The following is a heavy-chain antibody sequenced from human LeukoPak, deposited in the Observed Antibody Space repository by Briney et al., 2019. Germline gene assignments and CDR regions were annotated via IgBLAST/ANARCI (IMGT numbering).Heavy chain of an antibody. Sequence: ASVKVSCKASDYTFTSYGINWVRQAPGQGLEWMGWISASKGNTNYAQKLQGRVTMTTDTSTNTAYLELRSLRSDDTAVYYCARDEQAFCGGDCYPILGYWGQGTPVTVSS. J-gene: IGHJ4*02. CDR2: ISASKGNT. D-gene: IGHD2-21*02. CDR1: DYTFTSYG. V-gene: IGHV1-18*01. CDR3: ARDEQAFCGGDCYPILGY.